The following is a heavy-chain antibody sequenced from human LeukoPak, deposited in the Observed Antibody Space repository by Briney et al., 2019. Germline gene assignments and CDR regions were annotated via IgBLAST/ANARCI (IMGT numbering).Heavy chain of an antibody. CDR3: ARTRYYYDSVDY. J-gene: IGHJ4*02. D-gene: IGHD3-22*01. CDR1: GYTFTGYY. Sequence: ASVKVSCKASGYTFTGYYMHLVRQAPGQGLEWMGRINPNSGDTNYAQKFQGRVTMTRDTSINTAYMELGRLTSDDTAVYYCARTRYYYDSVDYWGQGTLVTVSS. V-gene: IGHV1-2*06. CDR2: INPNSGDT.